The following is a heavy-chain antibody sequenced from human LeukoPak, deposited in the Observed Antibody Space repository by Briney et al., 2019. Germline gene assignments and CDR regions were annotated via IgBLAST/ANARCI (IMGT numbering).Heavy chain of an antibody. CDR2: ISGSGGST. CDR1: GFTFSSYA. V-gene: IGHV3-23*01. CDR3: AKVHSSGWYLDY. J-gene: IGHJ4*02. D-gene: IGHD6-19*01. Sequence: GGSLRLSCAASGFTFSSYAMSWVRQAPGKGLEWVSAISGSGGSTYYADSVKGRFTISRDYSKNTLYLQMNSLRAEDTAVYYCAKVHSSGWYLDYWGQGTLVTVSS.